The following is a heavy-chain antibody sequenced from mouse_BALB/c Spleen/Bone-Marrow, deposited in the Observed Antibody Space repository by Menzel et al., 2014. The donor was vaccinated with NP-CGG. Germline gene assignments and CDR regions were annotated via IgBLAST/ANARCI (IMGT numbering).Heavy chain of an antibody. CDR2: IFPSETYT. Sequence: QVQLQQSGAELVRPGASVKLSCKASGYTFTSYWINWVKQRPGQGLEWIGNIFPSETYTNYNQKFKDKATLTVDKSSSTAYMQLSSSTSEDSAVHYCTRDNWDYWGQGTTLTVSS. CDR3: TRDNWDY. D-gene: IGHD4-1*01. CDR1: GYTFTSYW. J-gene: IGHJ2*01. V-gene: IGHV1-69*02.